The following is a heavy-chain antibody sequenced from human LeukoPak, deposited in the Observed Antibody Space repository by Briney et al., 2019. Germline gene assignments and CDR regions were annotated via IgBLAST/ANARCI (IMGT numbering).Heavy chain of an antibody. D-gene: IGHD6-13*01. V-gene: IGHV1-18*01. CDR3: ARSYSSSWRAYYSYGMDV. CDR2: ISAYNGKT. J-gene: IGHJ6*02. Sequence: ASVKVSCKASRYTFTSYGISWVRPAPGQGLEWMGWISAYNGKTNYAQKLQGRVTMTTDTSTSTAYMELRSLRSDDTAVYYCARSYSSSWRAYYSYGMDVWGQGTTVTVSS. CDR1: RYTFTSYG.